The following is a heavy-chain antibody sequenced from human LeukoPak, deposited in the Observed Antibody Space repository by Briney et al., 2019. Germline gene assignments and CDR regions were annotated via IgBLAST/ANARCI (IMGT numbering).Heavy chain of an antibody. CDR3: ARLVKPGSGYYYYYFDH. CDR1: GYSISSGFY. J-gene: IGHJ4*02. V-gene: IGHV4-38-2*02. Sequence: PSETLSLTCTVSGYSISSGFYWGWIRQPPGKGLEWIGSIYHSGSTHYNSSLKSRVTISVDTSKNQLSLKLSSVTAADTAVYYCARLVKPGSGYYYYYFDHWGQGTLVTVSS. CDR2: IYHSGST. D-gene: IGHD3-22*01.